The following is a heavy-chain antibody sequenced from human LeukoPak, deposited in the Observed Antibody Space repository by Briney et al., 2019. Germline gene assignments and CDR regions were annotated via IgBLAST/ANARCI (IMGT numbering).Heavy chain of an antibody. Sequence: SETLSLTCAVYGGSFSGYYWSWIRQPPGKGLEWIGEINHSGSTNYNPSLKSRVTISVDTSKNQFSLKLSPVTAADTAVYYCARHFNYYGSGSYYSGFDYWGQGTLVTVSS. J-gene: IGHJ4*02. CDR2: INHSGST. CDR1: GGSFSGYY. D-gene: IGHD3-10*01. CDR3: ARHFNYYGSGSYYSGFDY. V-gene: IGHV4-34*01.